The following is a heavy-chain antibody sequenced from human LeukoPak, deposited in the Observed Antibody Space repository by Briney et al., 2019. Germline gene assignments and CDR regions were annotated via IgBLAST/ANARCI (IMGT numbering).Heavy chain of an antibody. Sequence: PGGSLRLSCAASGFTFSSYGMHWVRQAPGKGLEWVAVISYDGSNKYYADSVKGRFTISRDNSKNTLYLQMNSLRVEDTAMYYCARDSRDLTVTATEFDYWGQGTLVTVSS. CDR1: GFTFSSYG. CDR2: ISYDGSNK. J-gene: IGHJ4*02. CDR3: ARDSRDLTVTATEFDY. V-gene: IGHV3-30*03. D-gene: IGHD2-21*02.